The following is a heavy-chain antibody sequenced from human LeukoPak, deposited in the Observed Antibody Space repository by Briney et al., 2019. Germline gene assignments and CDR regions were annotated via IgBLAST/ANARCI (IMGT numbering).Heavy chain of an antibody. CDR1: GFTFSNYA. J-gene: IGHJ6*02. V-gene: IGHV3-30-3*01. CDR2: ISYDGSNK. D-gene: IGHD3-3*01. CDR3: ARDPTWSGYPSYGMDV. Sequence: GGSLRLSCAASGFTFSNYAMPWVRQAPGKGLEWVAVISYDGSNKYYADSVKGRFTISRDNSKNTLYLQMNSLRAEDTAVYYCARDPTWSGYPSYGMDVWGQGTTVTVSS.